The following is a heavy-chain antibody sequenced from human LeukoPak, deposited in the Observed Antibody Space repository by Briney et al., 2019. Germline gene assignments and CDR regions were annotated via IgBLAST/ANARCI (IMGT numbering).Heavy chain of an antibody. CDR1: GFSFSTYG. D-gene: IGHD6-13*01. CDR3: AKASSGSWYLFDY. V-gene: IGHV3-23*01. J-gene: IGHJ4*02. Sequence: GGSLRLSCAASGFSFSTYGMSWVRQAPGKGLEWVSTISGSGGSTYYADSVKGRFTISRDNSKNTLSLQMNSLRAEDTAVYYCAKASSGSWYLFDYWGQGTLVIVSS. CDR2: ISGSGGST.